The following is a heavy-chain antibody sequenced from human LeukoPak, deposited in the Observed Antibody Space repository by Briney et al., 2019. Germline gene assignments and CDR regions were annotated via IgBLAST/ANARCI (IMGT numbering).Heavy chain of an antibody. J-gene: IGHJ4*02. CDR1: GFTFDDYA. V-gene: IGHV3-9*01. CDR2: ISWNSGSI. CDR3: AKTDG. Sequence: GGSLRLPCAASGFTFDDYAMHWVRQAPGKGLEWVSGISWNSGSIGYADSVKGRFTISRDNAKNSLYLQMNSLRAEDTALYYCAKTDGWGQGTLVTVSS.